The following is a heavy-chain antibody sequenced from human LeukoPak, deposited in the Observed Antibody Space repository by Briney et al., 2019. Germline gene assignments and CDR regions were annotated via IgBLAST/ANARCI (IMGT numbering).Heavy chain of an antibody. Sequence: GGSLRLSCAASGFTISSNYMSWVRQAPGKGLEWVSVIYSGGSTYYADSLKGRFTISRDNSKNTLYLQMNSLRAEDTAVYYCARRTTIIAAADLANWYFDIGGRGTLVTVSS. CDR3: ARRTTIIAAADLANWYFDI. CDR2: IYSGGST. CDR1: GFTISSNY. J-gene: IGHJ2*01. D-gene: IGHD6-13*01. V-gene: IGHV3-53*01.